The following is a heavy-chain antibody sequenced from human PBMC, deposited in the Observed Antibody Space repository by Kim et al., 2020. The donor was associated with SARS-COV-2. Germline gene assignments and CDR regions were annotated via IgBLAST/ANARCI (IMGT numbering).Heavy chain of an antibody. J-gene: IGHJ6*02. Sequence: ASVKVSCKASGYTFTSYDINWVRQATGQGLEWMGWMNPNSGNTGYAQKFQGRVTMTRNTSISTAYMELSSLRSEDTAVYYCARGTVGYDFWSGYYTSFYYYYGMDVWGQGTTVTVSS. D-gene: IGHD3-3*01. CDR3: ARGTVGYDFWSGYYTSFYYYYGMDV. CDR1: GYTFTSYD. V-gene: IGHV1-8*01. CDR2: MNPNSGNT.